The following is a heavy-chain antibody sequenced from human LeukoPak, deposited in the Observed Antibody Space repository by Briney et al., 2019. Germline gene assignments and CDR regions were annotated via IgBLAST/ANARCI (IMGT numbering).Heavy chain of an antibody. D-gene: IGHD5-12*01. CDR2: IHYSGST. V-gene: IGHV4-39*07. J-gene: IGHJ4*02. Sequence: SETLSLTCSVSGDSITNSNFFWGWIRQSPGKGLEWIGQIHYSGSTHYNPSLESRLIILLDTSKNQFSLRLNSVTAADTAVYYCARDNYSGYDTVFGYWGQGSLVTVSS. CDR3: ARDNYSGYDTVFGY. CDR1: GDSITNSNFF.